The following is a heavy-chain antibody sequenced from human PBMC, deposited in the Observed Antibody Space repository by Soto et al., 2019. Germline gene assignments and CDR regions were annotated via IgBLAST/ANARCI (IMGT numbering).Heavy chain of an antibody. V-gene: IGHV4-39*01. J-gene: IGHJ6*02. CDR1: GGSISSSSYY. D-gene: IGHD3-9*01. CDR3: ARIATLLTGYYPPDQ. CDR2: IYYSGST. Sequence: SETLSLTCTVSGGSISSSSYYWGWIRQPPGKGLEWIGSIYYSGSTYYNPSLKSRVTISVDTSKNQFSLKLSSVTAADTAVYYCARIATLLTGYYPPDQWGQGTTVTVSS.